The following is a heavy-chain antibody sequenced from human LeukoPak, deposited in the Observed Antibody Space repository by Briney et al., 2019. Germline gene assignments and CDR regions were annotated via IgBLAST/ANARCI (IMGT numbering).Heavy chain of an antibody. J-gene: IGHJ6*02. V-gene: IGHV1-69*13. D-gene: IGHD2-15*01. CDR2: IIPIFGTA. CDR3: ARYCSGGSCLSGMDV. Sequence: SVKVSCKASGGTFTSYAISWVRQAPGQGLEWMGWIIPIFGTANYAQKFQGRVTITADESTSTAYMELSSLRSEDTAVYYCARYCSGGSCLSGMDVWGQGTTVTVSS. CDR1: GGTFTSYA.